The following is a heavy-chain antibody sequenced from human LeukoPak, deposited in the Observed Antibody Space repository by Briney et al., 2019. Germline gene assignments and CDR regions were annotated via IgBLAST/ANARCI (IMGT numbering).Heavy chain of an antibody. CDR3: AKGGGYEAQYYYYYLDV. Sequence: GGSLRLSCAASGFTFSSYGVYWVRQAPGKGLEWVALIRYDGSNKYYADSVKGRFTISRDNSKNTLYLQMKSLRAEDTAVYYCAKGGGYEAQYYYYYLDVWGKGTTVTISS. J-gene: IGHJ6*03. CDR1: GFTFSSYG. V-gene: IGHV3-30*02. CDR2: IRYDGSNK. D-gene: IGHD5-12*01.